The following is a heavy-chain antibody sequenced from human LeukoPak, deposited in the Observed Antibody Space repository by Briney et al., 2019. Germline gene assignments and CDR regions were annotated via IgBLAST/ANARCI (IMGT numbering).Heavy chain of an antibody. J-gene: IGHJ4*02. V-gene: IGHV1-69*06. CDR2: IIPIFGTA. D-gene: IGHD3-22*01. CDR1: GGTFSSYA. CDR3: ARTPYHDSSGFDHFNY. Sequence: SVKVSCKASGGTFSSYAISWVRQAPGQGLEWMGGIIPIFGTANYAQKFQGRVTITADKSTSTAYMELKSLRSDDMAVYYCARTPYHDSSGFDHFNYWGQGTLVTVSS.